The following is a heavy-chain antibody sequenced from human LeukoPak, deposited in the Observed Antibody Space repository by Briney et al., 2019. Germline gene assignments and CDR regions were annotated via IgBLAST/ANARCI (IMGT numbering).Heavy chain of an antibody. CDR3: TTDLNYDYGGPPSDY. Sequence: GGSLRLSCAASGFTFSNAWMNWVRQAPGKGLEWVGRIKSKTDGGTTDYAAPVKGRFTISRDDSKNTLYLQMNNLKTEDTAVYYCTTDLNYDYGGPPSDYWGQGTLVTVSS. V-gene: IGHV3-15*07. CDR1: GFTFSNAW. CDR2: IKSKTDGGTT. D-gene: IGHD4-23*01. J-gene: IGHJ4*02.